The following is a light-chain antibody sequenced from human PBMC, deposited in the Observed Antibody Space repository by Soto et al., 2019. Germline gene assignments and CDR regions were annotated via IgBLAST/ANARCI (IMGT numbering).Light chain of an antibody. V-gene: IGLV1-44*01. J-gene: IGLJ1*01. CDR3: AAWDDSLNGYV. Sequence: VLTKPPSASGTPGQRVTISCSGSSSNIGSNTVNWYQQLPGTAPKLLIYSNNQRPSGVPDRFSGSKSGTSASLAISGLQSEDEADYYCAAWDDSLNGYVFGTGTKVTVL. CDR2: SNN. CDR1: SSNIGSNT.